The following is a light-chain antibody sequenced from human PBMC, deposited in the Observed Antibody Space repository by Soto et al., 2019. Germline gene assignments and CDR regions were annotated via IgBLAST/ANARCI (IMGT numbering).Light chain of an antibody. Sequence: QSVLTQPPSASGSPRPSVTISCTGTSSDVGDYNYVSWYQQHPGKAPKLMIYEFSNRPSGVPDRFSCSKSVNTTSLTVSGLQAEDEADYYCSSYAGRDSLYVFGTGTKVTVL. CDR3: SSYAGRDSLYV. CDR1: SSDVGDYNY. J-gene: IGLJ1*01. CDR2: EFS. V-gene: IGLV2-8*01.